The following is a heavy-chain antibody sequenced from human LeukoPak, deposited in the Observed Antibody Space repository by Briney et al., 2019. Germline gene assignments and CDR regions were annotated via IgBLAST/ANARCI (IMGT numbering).Heavy chain of an antibody. J-gene: IGHJ4*02. Sequence: ASVKVSCKASGYTFTGYYMHWVRQAPGQGLEWMGWINPNSGDTNYAQKFQDRITLTRDTSISTAYMELSRLTSDDTAVYFCARVLYCSGGSCYLFDSWGQGTLVTVSS. CDR1: GYTFTGYY. V-gene: IGHV1-2*02. D-gene: IGHD2-15*01. CDR3: ARVLYCSGGSCYLFDS. CDR2: INPNSGDT.